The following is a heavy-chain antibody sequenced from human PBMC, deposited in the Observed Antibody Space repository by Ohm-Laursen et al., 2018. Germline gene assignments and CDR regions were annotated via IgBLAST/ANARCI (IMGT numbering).Heavy chain of an antibody. CDR3: ATWGYDSSGYIHTDAFDI. V-gene: IGHV1-46*03. Sequence: GASVKVSCKASGYTFTSYYMHWVRQAPGQGLEWMGIINPSGGSTSYAQKFQGRVTMTRDTSTSTVYMELSSLRSEDTAVYYCATWGYDSSGYIHTDAFDIWGQGTMVTVSS. CDR2: INPSGGST. CDR1: GYTFTSYY. D-gene: IGHD3-22*01. J-gene: IGHJ3*02.